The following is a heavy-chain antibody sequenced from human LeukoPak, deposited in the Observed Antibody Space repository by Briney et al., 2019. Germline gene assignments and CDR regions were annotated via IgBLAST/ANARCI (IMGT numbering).Heavy chain of an antibody. D-gene: IGHD5-18*01. CDR1: GFNFIGYS. Sequence: SGGSRRVSCAASGFNFIGYSMTWVRRPPGKGLEWVSSISSADNTYYADSVKGRFTVSRDNAGKSLYLQMDGLRPEDTAVYYCAREGYTYGHGVDFWGQGTLVTVSS. CDR2: ISSADNT. J-gene: IGHJ4*02. CDR3: AREGYTYGHGVDF. V-gene: IGHV3-69-1*01.